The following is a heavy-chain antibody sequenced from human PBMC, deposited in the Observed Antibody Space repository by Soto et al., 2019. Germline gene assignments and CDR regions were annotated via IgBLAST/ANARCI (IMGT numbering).Heavy chain of an antibody. CDR1: GYTLTSYY. CDR2: INPSGGIT. Sequence: QVQLVQSGAEVKKPGASVKDSCKASGYTLTSYYMHLVRQATGQGLEWMGIINPSGGITSYAQKLQVRITMTRDMSTSTVYMKLRSPRCEDKVVYYCAGEQLVYYYFNGMAIWGKGSTVTDSS. D-gene: IGHD6-13*01. CDR3: AGEQLVYYYFNGMAI. J-gene: IGHJ6*04. V-gene: IGHV1-46*04.